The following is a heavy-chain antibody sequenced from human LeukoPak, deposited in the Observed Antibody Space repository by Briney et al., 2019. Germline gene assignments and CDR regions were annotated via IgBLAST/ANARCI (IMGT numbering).Heavy chain of an antibody. D-gene: IGHD2-2*01. CDR3: ARAPTVLVGYCSSASCQADY. J-gene: IGHJ4*02. Sequence: GGSLRLSCAASAFSLNAYNMNWVRQAPGKGLEWVSSISYTGTYIYYADSVKGRFTISRDNAKNSLFLQMNSLRAEDTAVYYCARAPTVLVGYCSSASCQADYWGQGTLVTVSS. V-gene: IGHV3-21*01. CDR1: AFSLNAYN. CDR2: ISYTGTYI.